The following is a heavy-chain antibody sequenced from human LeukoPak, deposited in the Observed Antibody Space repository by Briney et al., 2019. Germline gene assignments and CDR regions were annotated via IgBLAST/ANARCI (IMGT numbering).Heavy chain of an antibody. V-gene: IGHV3-49*04. J-gene: IGHJ4*02. Sequence: PGGSLRLSCTASGFTFGDYAMSWVRQAPGKGLEWVSFIRRKADGGTAEYAASVQGRFSISRDDSKSIAYLQMDSLKTGDTAVYYCFMGLLWGQGTLVTVSS. CDR2: IRRKADGGTA. CDR1: GFTFGDYA. CDR3: FMGLL.